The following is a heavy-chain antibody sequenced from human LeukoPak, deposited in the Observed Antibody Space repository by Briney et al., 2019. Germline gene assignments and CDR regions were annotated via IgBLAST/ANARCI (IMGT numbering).Heavy chain of an antibody. CDR2: ISVSSSDI. CDR1: GFTFSSYA. Sequence: GSLRLSCAASGFTFSSYAMHWVRQAPGKGLEWVSHISVSSSDIYYADSVKGRFTISRDNAKNSLYLQMNSLRAEDTAVYYCARDYYDSSGYYFKTYWGQGTLVTVSS. D-gene: IGHD3-22*01. CDR3: ARDYYDSSGYYFKTY. J-gene: IGHJ4*02. V-gene: IGHV3-21*05.